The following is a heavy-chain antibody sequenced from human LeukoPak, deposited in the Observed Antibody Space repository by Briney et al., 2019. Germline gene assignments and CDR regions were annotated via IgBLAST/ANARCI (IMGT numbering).Heavy chain of an antibody. Sequence: PGRSLRLSCAASGFTFSSYAMHWVRQAPGKGLEWVAVISYDGSNKYYADSVKGRFTISRDNSKNTLYLQMNSLRAEDTAVYYCARSPWGDSSGPYYFDYWSQGTLVTVSS. CDR3: ARSPWGDSSGPYYFDY. CDR2: ISYDGSNK. J-gene: IGHJ4*02. CDR1: GFTFSSYA. D-gene: IGHD6-19*01. V-gene: IGHV3-30*14.